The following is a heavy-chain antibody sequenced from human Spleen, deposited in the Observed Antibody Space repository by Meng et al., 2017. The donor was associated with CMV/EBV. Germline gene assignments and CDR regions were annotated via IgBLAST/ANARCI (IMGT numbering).Heavy chain of an antibody. CDR1: GFTFDDYA. CDR3: AKGGEYCTSVSCSYDF. V-gene: IGHV3-9*01. J-gene: IGHJ4*02. CDR2: ISWNSGSI. D-gene: IGHD2-2*01. Sequence: GGSLRLSCAASGFTFDDYAMHWVRQAPGKGLEWVSGISWNSGSIGYADSVKGRFTISRDNDKQSLYLQMNSLSAEDTAMYYCAKGGEYCTSVSCSYDFWGQGTPVTVSS.